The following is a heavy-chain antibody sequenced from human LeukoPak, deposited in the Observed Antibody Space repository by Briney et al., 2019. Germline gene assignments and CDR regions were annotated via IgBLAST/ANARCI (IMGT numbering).Heavy chain of an antibody. J-gene: IGHJ4*02. CDR1: GFSFSSYN. CDR2: ISSGSGYI. CDR3: ARSYGYFDY. D-gene: IGHD3-10*01. V-gene: IGHV3-21*01. Sequence: GGSLRLSCAASGFSFSSYNMNWVRQAPGKGLEWVSSISSGSGYIYYADSVKGRFTISRDNAKNSLFLQMHSLKDEDTAVYYCARSYGYFDYWGQGTLVTVSS.